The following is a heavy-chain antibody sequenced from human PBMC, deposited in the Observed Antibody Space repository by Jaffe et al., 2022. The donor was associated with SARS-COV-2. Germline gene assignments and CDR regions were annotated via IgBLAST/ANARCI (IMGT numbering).Heavy chain of an antibody. CDR2: VYPPDSAT. CDR3: ARLTYCGTDCYFDY. J-gene: IGHJ4*02. CDR1: GYTFATYN. Sequence: EVQLVQSGAEVKKPGESLKISCEGSGYTFATYNIGWVRQLPGKGLEWMGIVYPPDSATTYSPSFQGQVTLSADESINTAYLQWRSLKASDTGMYYCARLTYCGTDCYFDYWGQGTLVTVSP. D-gene: IGHD2-21*02. V-gene: IGHV5-51*01.